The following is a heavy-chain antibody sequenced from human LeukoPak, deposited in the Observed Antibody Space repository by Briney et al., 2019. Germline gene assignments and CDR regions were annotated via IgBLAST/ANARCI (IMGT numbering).Heavy chain of an antibody. CDR2: IHSGGGT. J-gene: IGHJ3*02. Sequence: GGSLRLSCAASGFTFDDYGMSWVRQAPGKGLEWVSVIHSGGGTDYADSVKGRFTISRDNSKNTLYLQMNSLRAEDTAVYYCARDGARLIDAFDIWGQGTVVTVSS. CDR1: GFTFDDYG. CDR3: ARDGARLIDAFDI. D-gene: IGHD5-12*01. V-gene: IGHV3-53*01.